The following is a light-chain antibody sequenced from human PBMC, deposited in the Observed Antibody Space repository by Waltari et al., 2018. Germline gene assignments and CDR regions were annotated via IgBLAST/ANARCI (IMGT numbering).Light chain of an antibody. V-gene: IGLV2-23*02. CDR1: SSHVGSSIF. CDR3: CSFASRIGV. CDR2: EVT. J-gene: IGLJ2*01. Sequence: QSALTQPASVSGSPGQSITIYCPGTSSHVGSSIFVSWYQQHPGKAPKLIISEVTKRPSGVSNRFSGSKSGNTASLTISGLQADDEADYYCCSFASRIGVFGGGTKVTVL.